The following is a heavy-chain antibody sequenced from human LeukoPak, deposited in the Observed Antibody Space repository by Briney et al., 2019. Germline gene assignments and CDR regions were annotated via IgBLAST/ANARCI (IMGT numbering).Heavy chain of an antibody. CDR1: GFTFSNYA. CDR2: ISGGGGST. J-gene: IGHJ4*02. Sequence: GGSLRLSCAASGFTFSNYAMSWVRQAPGKGLEWVSTISGGGGSTYYADSVKGRFSLSKDNSKNTLYLQMNSLRAEDTAVYYCAKDLGYCTTTSCYGVDYWGQGTLVTVSS. D-gene: IGHD2-2*03. CDR3: AKDLGYCTTTSCYGVDY. V-gene: IGHV3-23*01.